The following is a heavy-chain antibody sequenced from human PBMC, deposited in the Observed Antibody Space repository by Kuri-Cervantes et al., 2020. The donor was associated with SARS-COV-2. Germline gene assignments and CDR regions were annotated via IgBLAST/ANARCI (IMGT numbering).Heavy chain of an antibody. D-gene: IGHD3-9*01. CDR2: INSDGSST. Sequence: GESLKISCAASGFTFSSYWMHWVRQAPGKGLVWVSRINSDGSSTSYADSVKGRFTISRDNAKNSLYLQMNSLRAEDTAVYYCASSYYDILTGYEGYGMDVWGQGTTVTVSS. J-gene: IGHJ6*02. CDR3: ASSYYDILTGYEGYGMDV. V-gene: IGHV3-74*01. CDR1: GFTFSSYW.